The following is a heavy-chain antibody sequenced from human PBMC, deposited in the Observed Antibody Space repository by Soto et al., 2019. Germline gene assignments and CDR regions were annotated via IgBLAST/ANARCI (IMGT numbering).Heavy chain of an antibody. J-gene: IGHJ4*02. CDR3: ARSGYFDY. CDR2: ISSTGNTI. D-gene: IGHD2-8*02. CDR1: GFTFSTYS. Sequence: GGSLRLSCAASGFTFSTYSMNWVRQAPGKGLERVSYISSTGNTIYYPDSVKGRFTISRDTAKKSLYLQMNSLRAEDTAVYYCARSGYFDYWGQGTLVTVSS. V-gene: IGHV3-48*01.